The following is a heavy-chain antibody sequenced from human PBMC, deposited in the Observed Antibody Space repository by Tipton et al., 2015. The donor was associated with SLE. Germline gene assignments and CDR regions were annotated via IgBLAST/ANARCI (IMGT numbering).Heavy chain of an antibody. CDR3: ARAPPLSFYDY. CDR2: IYHSGTT. CDR1: GFSISSGYY. V-gene: IGHV4-38-2*01. Sequence: GLVKPSETLSLTCGVSGFSISSGYYWGWIRQPPGKGLEWIGSIYHSGTTFYNPSLKSRLTISVDTSKNQFSLNLSSVTAADTAVYYCARAPPLSFYDYWGQGTLVTVSS. J-gene: IGHJ4*02. D-gene: IGHD1-26*01.